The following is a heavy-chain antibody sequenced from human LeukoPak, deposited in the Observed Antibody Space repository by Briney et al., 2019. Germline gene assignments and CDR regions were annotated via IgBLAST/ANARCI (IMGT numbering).Heavy chain of an antibody. CDR1: GYTFTSYG. D-gene: IGHD6-19*01. Sequence: RASVKVSCKASGYTFTSYGISWVRQAPGQGLEWMGWISAYNGDTNYAQKLQGRVTMTTDTSTNTVYMELRSLRSDDTAVYYCARDLFVGPVAGPTTFDFWGQGTLVTVSS. J-gene: IGHJ4*02. CDR3: ARDLFVGPVAGPTTFDF. V-gene: IGHV1-18*01. CDR2: ISAYNGDT.